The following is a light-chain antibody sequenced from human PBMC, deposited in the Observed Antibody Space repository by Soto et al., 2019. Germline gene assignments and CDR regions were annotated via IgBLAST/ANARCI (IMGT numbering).Light chain of an antibody. J-gene: IGLJ1*01. CDR2: GNS. CDR3: QSYDSSLSGYV. V-gene: IGLV1-40*01. CDR1: SSNIGAGYD. Sequence: QSVLTQPPSVPGAPGQRVTIFCTGSSSNIGAGYDVHWYQQLPGTAPKLLIYGNSNRPSGVPDRFSGSKSGTSASLAITGLQAEDEADYYCQSYDSSLSGYVFGTGTQLTVL.